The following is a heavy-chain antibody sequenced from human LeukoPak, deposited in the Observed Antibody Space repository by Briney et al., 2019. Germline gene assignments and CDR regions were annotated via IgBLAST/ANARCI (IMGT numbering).Heavy chain of an antibody. J-gene: IGHJ5*02. CDR2: VNPNSGGT. CDR1: GYTFTGYY. Sequence: ASVKVSCKASGYTFTGYYLHWVRQAPGQGLEWMGWVNPNSGGTNYAQKFQGRVTMTSDTSISTANMELSRLTSDDTAVYYCARDKYGEYGGWFDPWGQGTLVTVSS. D-gene: IGHD4-17*01. CDR3: ARDKYGEYGGWFDP. V-gene: IGHV1-2*02.